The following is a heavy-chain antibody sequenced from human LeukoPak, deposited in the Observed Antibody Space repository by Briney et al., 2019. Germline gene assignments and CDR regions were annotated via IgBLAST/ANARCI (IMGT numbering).Heavy chain of an antibody. D-gene: IGHD3-10*01. Sequence: GGSLRLSCAASGFTFSTYVMSWVRQAPGKGLEWVSVIYSGGSTYYADSVKGRFTISRDNSKNTLYLQMNSLRAEDTAVYYCARWGYYGSGSYSRPSRFFDYWGQGTLVTVSS. CDR1: GFTFSTYV. V-gene: IGHV3-66*01. CDR3: ARWGYYGSGSYSRPSRFFDY. J-gene: IGHJ4*02. CDR2: IYSGGST.